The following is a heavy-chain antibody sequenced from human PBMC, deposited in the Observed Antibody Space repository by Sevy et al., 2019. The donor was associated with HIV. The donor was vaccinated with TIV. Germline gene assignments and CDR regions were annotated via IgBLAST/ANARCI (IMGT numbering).Heavy chain of an antibody. CDR1: GFTFSSYA. D-gene: IGHD3-3*01. V-gene: IGHV3-23*01. CDR2: ISGSGGST. Sequence: GGSLRLSCAASGFTFSSYAMSWVRQAPGKGLEWVSAISGSGGSTYYADSVKGRFTISRDNSKNTLYLQMNSLRAEDTAVYYCARAQFFWSGYHSGDWFDPWGQGTLVTVSS. CDR3: ARAQFFWSGYHSGDWFDP. J-gene: IGHJ5*02.